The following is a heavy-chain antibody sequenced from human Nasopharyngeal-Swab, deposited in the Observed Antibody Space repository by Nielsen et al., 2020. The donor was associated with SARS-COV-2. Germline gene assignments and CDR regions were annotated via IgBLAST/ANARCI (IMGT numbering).Heavy chain of an antibody. V-gene: IGHV1-2*02. Sequence: ASVKVSCKASGYIFTGYYMHWVRQAPGQGLEWMGWINPNSGGTNYAQKFQGRVTMTRDTSISTAYMELSRLRSDDTAVYYCAREDWKGFWDGVVISDAFDIWGQGTMVTVSS. CDR1: GYIFTGYY. D-gene: IGHD3-3*01. J-gene: IGHJ3*02. CDR3: AREDWKGFWDGVVISDAFDI. CDR2: INPNSGGT.